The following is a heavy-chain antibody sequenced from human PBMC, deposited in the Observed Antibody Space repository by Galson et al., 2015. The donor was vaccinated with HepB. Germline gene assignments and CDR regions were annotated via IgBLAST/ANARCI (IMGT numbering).Heavy chain of an antibody. CDR3: ARDVLAACRYFDY. V-gene: IGHV3-30-3*01. CDR2: ISYDGGNK. J-gene: IGHJ4*02. Sequence: SLRLSCAASGFTFSSYAMHWVRQAPGKGLEWMAFISYDGGNKYYADSVKGRFTISRDNSKNTLYLQMNSLRAEDTAVYYCARDVLAACRYFDYWCQGSLVTVSS. D-gene: IGHD6-13*01. CDR1: GFTFSSYA.